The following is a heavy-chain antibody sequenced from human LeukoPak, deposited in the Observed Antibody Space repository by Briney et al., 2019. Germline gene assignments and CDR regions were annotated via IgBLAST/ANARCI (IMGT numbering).Heavy chain of an antibody. D-gene: IGHD3-3*01. V-gene: IGHV4-31*03. J-gene: IGHJ5*02. CDR1: GGSISSGGYY. Sequence: SQTLSLTCTVSGGSISSGGYYWSWIRQHPGKGLEWIGYIYYSGSTNHNPSLKSRVTISVDTSKSQFSLKLSSVTAADTAVYYCARLVDWSGFHWFDPWGQGTLVTVSA. CDR2: IYYSGST. CDR3: ARLVDWSGFHWFDP.